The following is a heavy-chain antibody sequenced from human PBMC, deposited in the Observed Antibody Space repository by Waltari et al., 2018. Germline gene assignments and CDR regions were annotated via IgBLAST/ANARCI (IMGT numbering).Heavy chain of an antibody. Sequence: QVQLVQSGAEAKKPGASVKVSCKASGYTFTNNGISWVRQAPGQGLEWMGWISADNGNTNHAQKLQGRVTMTTDTSTSTAYMELRSLRSDDTAVYYCARIRYCGGGSCYTDAFDIWGKGKLV. CDR1: GYTFTNNG. CDR3: ARIRYCGGGSCYTDAFDI. D-gene: IGHD2-15*01. J-gene: IGHJ3*02. CDR2: ISADNGNT. V-gene: IGHV1-18*04.